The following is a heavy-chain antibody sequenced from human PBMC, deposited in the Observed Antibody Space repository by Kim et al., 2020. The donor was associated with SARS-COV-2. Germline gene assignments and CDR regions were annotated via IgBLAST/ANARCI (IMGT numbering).Heavy chain of an antibody. CDR1: GYSFTSYW. CDR2: IYPGDSDT. CDR3: ARHDHSSSWYLGDYYYYGMDV. J-gene: IGHJ6*02. D-gene: IGHD6-13*01. Sequence: GESLKISCKGSGYSFTSYWIGWVRQMPGKGLEWMGIIYPGDSDTRYSPSFQGQVTISADKSISTAYLQWSSLKASDTAMYYCARHDHSSSWYLGDYYYYGMDVWGQGTTVTVSS. V-gene: IGHV5-51*01.